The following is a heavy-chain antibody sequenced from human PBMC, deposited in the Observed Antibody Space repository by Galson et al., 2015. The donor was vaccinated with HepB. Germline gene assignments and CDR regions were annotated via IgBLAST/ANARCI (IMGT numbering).Heavy chain of an antibody. V-gene: IGHV1-2*02. D-gene: IGHD6-13*01. CDR3: ARRASSSWYYDY. Sequence: SVKVSCKASGYTFSGYYIHWVRQAPGQGLEWMGWINPNTGGTTYPQKFQGRVTMSTDTSISTAYMELSSLRSDDTAVYYCARRASSSWYYDYWGQGTLVTASP. J-gene: IGHJ4*02. CDR1: GYTFSGYY. CDR2: INPNTGGT.